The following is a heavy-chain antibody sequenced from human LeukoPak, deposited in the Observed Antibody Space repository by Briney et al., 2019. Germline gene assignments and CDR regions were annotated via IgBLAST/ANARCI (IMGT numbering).Heavy chain of an antibody. CDR1: TFAFSSYA. CDR3: AKDRPTWPIDY. D-gene: IGHD5-12*01. V-gene: IGHV3-30-3*01. CDR2: ISYDGSNK. J-gene: IGHJ4*02. Sequence: GGSLRLSCAASTFAFSSYAMAWVRQAPGKGLEWVAVISYDGSNKYYADSVKGRFTISRDNSKNTLYLQMNSLRAEDTAVYYCAKDRPTWPIDYWGQGTLVTVSS.